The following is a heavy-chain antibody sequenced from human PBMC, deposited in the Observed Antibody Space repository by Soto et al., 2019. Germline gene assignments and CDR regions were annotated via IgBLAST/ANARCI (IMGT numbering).Heavy chain of an antibody. D-gene: IGHD3-3*01. CDR1: GFTFSDYY. V-gene: IGHV3-11*01. Sequence: GGSLRLSCAASGFTFSDYYMSWIRQAPGKGLEWVSYISSSGSTIYYADSVKGRFTISRDNAKNSLYLQMNSLRAEDTAVYYCARVDVGGSVENTDDYDFWSGYYYMDVWGKGTTVTVSS. CDR3: ARVDVGGSVENTDDYDFWSGYYYMDV. CDR2: ISSSGSTI. J-gene: IGHJ6*03.